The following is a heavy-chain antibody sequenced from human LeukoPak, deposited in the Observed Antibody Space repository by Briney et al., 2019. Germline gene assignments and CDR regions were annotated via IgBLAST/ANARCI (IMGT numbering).Heavy chain of an antibody. Sequence: GGSLRLSCAASGFTFSSYAMSWVRQAPGKGLEWVSAISGGSTYYADSVKGRFTISRDNSKNTLYLQMNSLRAEDTAVYYCAKDEYYDSSGPRPFDYGGQGTLVTVSS. CDR1: GFTFSSYA. D-gene: IGHD3-22*01. CDR2: ISGGST. J-gene: IGHJ4*02. CDR3: AKDEYYDSSGPRPFDY. V-gene: IGHV3-23*01.